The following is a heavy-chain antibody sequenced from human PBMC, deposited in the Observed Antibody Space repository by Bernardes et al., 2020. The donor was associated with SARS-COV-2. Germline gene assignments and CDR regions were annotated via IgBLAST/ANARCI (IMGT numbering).Heavy chain of an antibody. D-gene: IGHD2-15*01. J-gene: IGHJ4*02. V-gene: IGHV3-23*01. CDR3: AKTVGYCTGGSCDHFDY. CDR1: GFTFSSYP. Sequence: GSLRLSCAASGFTFSSYPMSWVRQAPGKGLEWVSTVSGNGGSTYYADSVQGRFTISRDNSKNTLYVQMNSLRAEDTAVYYCAKTVGYCTGGSCDHFDYWGQGTLVTVSS. CDR2: VSGNGGST.